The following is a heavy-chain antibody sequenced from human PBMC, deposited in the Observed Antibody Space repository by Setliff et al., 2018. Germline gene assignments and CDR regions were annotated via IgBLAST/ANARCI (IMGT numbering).Heavy chain of an antibody. J-gene: IGHJ4*02. D-gene: IGHD3-10*01. CDR1: GGSISSGPNY. V-gene: IGHV4-61*09. CDR3: ARSLGSGSYYNSRPFYSDY. CDR2: IDPSGNT. Sequence: SETLSLTCTVSGGSISSGPNYWSWIRQPAGRGLEWIGHIDPSGNTNYHPSLKSRVTISGDTSKNQFSLKLTSVTAADTAAYFCARSLGSGSYYNSRPFYSDYWGQGTLVTVSS.